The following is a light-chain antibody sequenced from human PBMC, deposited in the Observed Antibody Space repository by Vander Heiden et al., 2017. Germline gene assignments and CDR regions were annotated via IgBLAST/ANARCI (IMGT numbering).Light chain of an antibody. J-gene: IGKJ2*01. Sequence: IVFTLLPGTLSFSPGERATLSCRASQSVSSAYFAWYQQKPGQAPRLLIYGASNRATGVPDRFSGSGSGTDFTLTISRLEPEDFAVYYCHQYNTSPRTFGQGTKLEIQ. CDR3: HQYNTSPRT. CDR2: GAS. CDR1: QSVSSAY. V-gene: IGKV3-20*01.